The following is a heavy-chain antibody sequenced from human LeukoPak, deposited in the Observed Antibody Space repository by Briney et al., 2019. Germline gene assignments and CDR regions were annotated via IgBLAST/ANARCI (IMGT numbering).Heavy chain of an antibody. V-gene: IGHV5-51*01. CDR1: GYRFTSYW. D-gene: IGHD6-13*01. Sequence: GKSLKISCKGSGYRFTSYWIAWVRQMPGKGLESMGIIYPGDSDTRYSPSFQGQVTISADKSISTAYLQWSSLKASDTAMYYCARGLGYSGSWYFDYWGQGTLVTVSS. J-gene: IGHJ4*02. CDR2: IYPGDSDT. CDR3: ARGLGYSGSWYFDY.